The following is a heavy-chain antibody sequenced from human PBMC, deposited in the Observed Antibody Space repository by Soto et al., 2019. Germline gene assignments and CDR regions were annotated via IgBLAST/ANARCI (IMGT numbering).Heavy chain of an antibody. D-gene: IGHD3-10*01. CDR2: IYNDGTYS. Sequence: GGSLRLSCAASGFIFKMYWMHWVRQSPGRGLVWISRIYNDGTYSDYADSVRGRFTISRDNVNDTLYLQMNNLRAEDSGLYYCTRGPRPISTGTGAYWGQGTQVTVSS. J-gene: IGHJ4*02. CDR3: TRGPRPISTGTGAY. V-gene: IGHV3-74*01. CDR1: GFIFKMYW.